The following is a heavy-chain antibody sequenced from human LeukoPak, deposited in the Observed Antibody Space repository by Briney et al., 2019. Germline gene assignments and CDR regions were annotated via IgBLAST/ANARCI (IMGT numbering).Heavy chain of an antibody. CDR1: GFTFSSYW. Sequence: GGSLRLFCAVCGFTFSSYWMSWVRDAPGKGLEGVANIKQDGSEKYYVVSVKRRFTISRDNAKNSLYLQMNSLRAEDTAVYYCARDGYNWNYFDYWGQGTLVTVSS. V-gene: IGHV3-7*01. CDR3: ARDGYNWNYFDY. D-gene: IGHD1-20*01. CDR2: IKQDGSEK. J-gene: IGHJ4*02.